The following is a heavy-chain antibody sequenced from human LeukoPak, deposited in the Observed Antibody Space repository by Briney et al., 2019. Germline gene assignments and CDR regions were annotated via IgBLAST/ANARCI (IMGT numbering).Heavy chain of an antibody. V-gene: IGHV3-30*02. Sequence: AGGSLRLSCAASGFTFSSYAMHWVRQAPGKGLEWVAFIRYDGSNKYYADSVKGRFTISRDNAKNSLYLQMNSLRAEDTAVYYCASLPWDIVVVPAAYKGDNWFDPWGQGTLVTVSS. CDR2: IRYDGSNK. D-gene: IGHD2-2*01. J-gene: IGHJ5*02. CDR3: ASLPWDIVVVPAAYKGDNWFDP. CDR1: GFTFSSYA.